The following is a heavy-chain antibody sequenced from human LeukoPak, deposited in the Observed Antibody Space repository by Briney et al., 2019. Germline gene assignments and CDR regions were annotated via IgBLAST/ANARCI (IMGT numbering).Heavy chain of an antibody. Sequence: GGSLRLSCTSSQLTFNRYVMAWVRQAPGKGLEWVSTISASGGTTYYADSVQGRFTISRDNSKNTLYLQMNSLRAEDTAVYYCATLYGDYNWYFDLWGRGTLVTVSS. CDR3: ATLYGDYNWYFDL. CDR1: QLTFNRYV. D-gene: IGHD4-17*01. V-gene: IGHV3-23*01. J-gene: IGHJ2*01. CDR2: ISASGGTT.